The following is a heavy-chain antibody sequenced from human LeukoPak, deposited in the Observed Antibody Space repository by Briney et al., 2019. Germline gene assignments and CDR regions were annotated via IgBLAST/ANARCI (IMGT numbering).Heavy chain of an antibody. J-gene: IGHJ6*02. CDR1: GFTVSSNY. D-gene: IGHD3-10*01. V-gene: IGHV3-66*01. CDR2: IYSGGST. CDR3: ARVVSGSNGMDV. Sequence: GGSLRLSCAASGFTVSSNYMSWVRQAPGKGLEWVSVIYSGGSTYYADSVKGRFTISRDNSKNTLYLQMNSLRAEDTAVYYCARVVSGSNGMDVWGQGTTVTVSS.